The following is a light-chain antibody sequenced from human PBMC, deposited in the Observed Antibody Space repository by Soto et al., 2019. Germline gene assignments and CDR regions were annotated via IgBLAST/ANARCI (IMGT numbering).Light chain of an antibody. CDR2: GAS. J-gene: IGKJ2*01. CDR1: QSVSSGY. CDR3: QQYGSSSGT. Sequence: EVVLTQSPGTLSLSPGERATLSCRASQSVSSGYLAWYQQKPGQAPRLLIFGASSRATGIPDRFSGSGSGTDFTLIISRXEAEDFAVYYCQQYGSSSGTFGQGTKLEIK. V-gene: IGKV3-20*01.